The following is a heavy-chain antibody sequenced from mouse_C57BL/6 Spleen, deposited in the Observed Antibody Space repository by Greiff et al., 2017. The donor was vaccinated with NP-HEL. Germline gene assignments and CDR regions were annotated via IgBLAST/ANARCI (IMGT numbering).Heavy chain of an antibody. J-gene: IGHJ2*01. CDR3: ARWVGRGDY. D-gene: IGHD4-1*01. V-gene: IGHV1-82*01. CDR1: GYAFSSSW. CDR2: IYPGDGDT. Sequence: VQLQQSGPELVKPGASVKISCKASGYAFSSSWMNWVKQRPGKGLEWIGRIYPGDGDTNYNGKFKGKATLTADKSSSTAYMQLSSLTSEASAVYFCARWVGRGDYWGQGTTLTVSS.